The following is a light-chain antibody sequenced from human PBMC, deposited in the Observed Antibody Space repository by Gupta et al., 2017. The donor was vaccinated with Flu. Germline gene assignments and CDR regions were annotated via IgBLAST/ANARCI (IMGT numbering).Light chain of an antibody. J-gene: IGLJ1*01. V-gene: IGLV1-44*01. Sequence: VTITCSGSTSNIGSNAVNWYQQVPGTSPNLLIYGSNQRPSGVPARFAGSKSGTSASLAIRGLQSEDEADYYCAAWDDSLNGHYVFGTGTKVTVL. CDR2: GSN. CDR1: TSNIGSNA. CDR3: AAWDDSLNGHYV.